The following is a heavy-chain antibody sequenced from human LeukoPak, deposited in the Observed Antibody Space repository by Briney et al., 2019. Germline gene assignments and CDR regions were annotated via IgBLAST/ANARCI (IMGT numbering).Heavy chain of an antibody. CDR1: GYTFTSYD. J-gene: IGHJ4*02. Sequence: GASVKVSCKASGYTFTSYDINWVRQATGQGLEWMGWMNPNSGNTGYAQKFQGRVTTTRNTSISTAYMELSSLRSEDTAVYYCARGGSKARSYHYDSSGDFDYWGQGTLVTVSS. CDR2: MNPNSGNT. D-gene: IGHD3-22*01. CDR3: ARGGSKARSYHYDSSGDFDY. V-gene: IGHV1-8*03.